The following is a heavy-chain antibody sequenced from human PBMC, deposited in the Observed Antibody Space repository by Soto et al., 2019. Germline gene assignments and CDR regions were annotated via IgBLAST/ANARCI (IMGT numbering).Heavy chain of an antibody. D-gene: IGHD6-13*01. V-gene: IGHV4-61*01. CDR3: ARGPIAAAGKGGFDY. J-gene: IGHJ4*02. CDR1: GGSVSSGSYY. CDR2: IYYSGST. Sequence: LSLTCTVSGGSVSSGSYYWSWTRQPPGKGLEWIGYIYYSGSTNYNPSLKSRVTISVDTSKNQFSLKLSSVTAADTAVYYCARGPIAAAGKGGFDYWGQGTLVTVSS.